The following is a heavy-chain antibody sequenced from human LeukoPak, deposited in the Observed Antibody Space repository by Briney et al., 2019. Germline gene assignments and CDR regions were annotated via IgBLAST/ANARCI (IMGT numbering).Heavy chain of an antibody. D-gene: IGHD3-9*01. Sequence: NPSESLSLTCAVYGGSFSGYYWSWIRQPPGKGLEWIGEINHSGSTNYNPSLKSRVTISVETSKNQFSLKLSSVTAADTAVYYWARGLVDWVHYFDYWGQGTLVTVSS. V-gene: IGHV4-34*01. CDR3: ARGLVDWVHYFDY. CDR1: GGSFSGYY. CDR2: INHSGST. J-gene: IGHJ4*02.